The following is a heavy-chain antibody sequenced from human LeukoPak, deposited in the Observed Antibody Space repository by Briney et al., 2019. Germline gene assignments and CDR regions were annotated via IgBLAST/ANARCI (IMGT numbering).Heavy chain of an antibody. J-gene: IGHJ5*02. Sequence: GASVKVSCKASGYTFTSYDINWVRQATGQGLEWMGWMNPNSGNTGYAQKFQGRVTMTRNTSISTAYMELSSLRSEDTAVYYCARGRGKRVRGVISPNWFDPWGQGTLVTVSS. D-gene: IGHD3-10*01. CDR2: MNPNSGNT. CDR3: ARGRGKRVRGVISPNWFDP. CDR1: GYTFTSYD. V-gene: IGHV1-8*01.